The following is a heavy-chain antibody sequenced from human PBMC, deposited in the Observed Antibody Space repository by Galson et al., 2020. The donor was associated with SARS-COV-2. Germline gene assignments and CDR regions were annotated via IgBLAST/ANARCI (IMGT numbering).Heavy chain of an antibody. CDR3: ARGRGGGYSYGYDY. CDR2: ISYDGSNK. CDR1: GFTFSSYA. D-gene: IGHD5-18*01. V-gene: IGHV3-30*04. Sequence: QLGESLKISCAASGFTFSSYAMHWVRQAPGKGLEWVAVISYDGSNKYYADSVKGRFTISRDNSKNTLYLQMNSLRAEDTAVYYCARGRGGGYSYGYDYWGQGTLVTVSS. J-gene: IGHJ4*02.